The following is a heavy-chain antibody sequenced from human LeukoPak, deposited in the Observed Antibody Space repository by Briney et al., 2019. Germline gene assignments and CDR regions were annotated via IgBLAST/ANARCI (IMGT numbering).Heavy chain of an antibody. Sequence: SETLSLTCTVSGGSISSGDYYWSWIRQPPGKGLEWIGYIYYSGSTNYNPSLKSRVTISVDTSKNHFSLRLSSVTAADTAVYYCARIPTLRLGELSALDYWGQGTLVTVSS. CDR1: GGSISSGDYY. V-gene: IGHV4-30-4*01. CDR3: ARIPTLRLGELSALDY. J-gene: IGHJ4*02. D-gene: IGHD3-16*02. CDR2: IYYSGST.